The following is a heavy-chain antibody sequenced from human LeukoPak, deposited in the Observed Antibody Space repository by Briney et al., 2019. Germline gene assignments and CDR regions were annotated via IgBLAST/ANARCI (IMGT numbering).Heavy chain of an antibody. J-gene: IGHJ4*02. CDR2: IITKSGGT. CDR1: GYTFTGYY. CDR3: ARGGYDCDYFDG. V-gene: IGHV1-2*02. D-gene: IGHD2-21*02. Sequence: ASVKVSCKSSGYTFTGYYIHWVRQAPAQGLEWVGWIITKSGGTNDAQTSQGRVTMTRDTSISTAYMELSRPKSDDTAVYYRARGGYDCDYFDGWGQGTLVTVSS.